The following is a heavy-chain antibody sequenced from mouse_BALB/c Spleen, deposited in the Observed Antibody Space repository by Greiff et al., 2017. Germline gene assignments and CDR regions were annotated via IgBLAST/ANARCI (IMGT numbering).Heavy chain of an antibody. V-gene: IGHV14-3*02. D-gene: IGHD1-1*01. CDR3: ARCGSRYWYFDV. CDR1: GFNIKDTY. J-gene: IGHJ1*01. CDR2: IDPANGNT. Sequence: EVQLQQSGAELVKPGASVKLSCTASGFNIKDTYMHWVKQRPEQGLEWIGRIDPANGNTKYDPKFQGKATITADTSSNTAYLQLSSLTSEDTAVYYCARCGSRYWYFDVWGAGTTVTVSS.